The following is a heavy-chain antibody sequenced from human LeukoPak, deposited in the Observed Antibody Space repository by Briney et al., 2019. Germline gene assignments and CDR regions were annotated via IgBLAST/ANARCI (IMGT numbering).Heavy chain of an antibody. Sequence: SETLSLTCAVYGGPFSGYYWSWIRQPPGKGLEWIGEINHSGSTNYNPSLKSRVTISVDTSKNQFSLKLSSVTAADTAVYYCARAIWVSGSWYGDAFDIWGQGTMVTVSS. D-gene: IGHD6-13*01. J-gene: IGHJ3*02. CDR2: INHSGST. CDR3: ARAIWVSGSWYGDAFDI. V-gene: IGHV4-34*01. CDR1: GGPFSGYY.